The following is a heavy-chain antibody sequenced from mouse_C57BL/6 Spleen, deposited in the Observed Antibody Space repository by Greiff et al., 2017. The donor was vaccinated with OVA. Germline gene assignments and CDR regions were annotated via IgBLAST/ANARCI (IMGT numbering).Heavy chain of an antibody. D-gene: IGHD1-1*01. CDR1: GFNIKDYY. Sequence: VQLQQSGAELVRPGASVKLSCTASGFNIKDYYMHWVKQRPEQGLEWIGRIDPEDGDTEYASKFQGKATTTADTSSNTAYLQVYSQTTEDTAVYYCTTWGVNGRCEDAMDYWGQGTSVTVSS. J-gene: IGHJ4*01. V-gene: IGHV14-1*01. CDR2: IDPEDGDT. CDR3: TTWGVNGRCEDAMDY.